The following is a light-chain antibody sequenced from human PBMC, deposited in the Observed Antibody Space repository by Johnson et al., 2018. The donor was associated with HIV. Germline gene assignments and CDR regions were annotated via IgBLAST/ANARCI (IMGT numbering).Light chain of an antibody. CDR1: SSKIENNY. Sequence: QSVLTQPPSVSAAPGQRVTISCSGNSSKIENNYVSWYQQFPERAPKLLIYDNTKRPSGIPDRFSGSKSGTSATLGITGLQTGDEADYYCGTWDISLSVGYVFGTGTKVTVL. J-gene: IGLJ1*01. CDR2: DNT. V-gene: IGLV1-51*01. CDR3: GTWDISLSVGYV.